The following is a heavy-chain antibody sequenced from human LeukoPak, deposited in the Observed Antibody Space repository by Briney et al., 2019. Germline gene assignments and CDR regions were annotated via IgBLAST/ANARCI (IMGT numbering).Heavy chain of an antibody. CDR3: AKGPKLHSGYHPDF. Sequence: GGSLRLSCAASGFTFSSVAMTWVRQAPGKGLERVSTVTGDDDQTYYADSVQGRFTISRDYSRNTVHLQMNSLRTEDTAIYYCAKGPKLHSGYHPDFWGQGTLVTVSS. D-gene: IGHD3-22*01. CDR1: GFTFSSVA. J-gene: IGHJ4*02. CDR2: VTGDDDQT. V-gene: IGHV3-23*01.